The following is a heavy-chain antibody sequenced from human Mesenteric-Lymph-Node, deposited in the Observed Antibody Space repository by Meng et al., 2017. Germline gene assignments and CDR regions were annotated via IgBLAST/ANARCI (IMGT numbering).Heavy chain of an antibody. J-gene: IGHJ4*02. CDR2: ISYDGTNK. CDR1: GLSFNTHA. D-gene: IGHD6-13*01. CDR3: MSEICKAPTGTDY. V-gene: IGHV3-30-3*01. Sequence: QVQLVESGGGVVQPGRSLRLSCVASGLSFNTHAMHWVRQAPGKGLGWVAVISYDGTNKYYADSVMGRFTISRDNSKSTLFLQMNSLRAEDTAMYYCMSEICKAPTGTDYWGQGTLVTVSS.